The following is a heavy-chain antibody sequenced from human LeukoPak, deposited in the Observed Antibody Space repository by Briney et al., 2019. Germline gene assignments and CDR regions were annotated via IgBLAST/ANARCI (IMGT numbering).Heavy chain of an antibody. Sequence: PSETLSLTCSVSGGSISNYYWNWLRQPAGKGLEWIGRIYASGSTNYNPSLKSRVTISMGKSKNHFSLNLKSVTAADTAFYYCARDFYGDDGHHPFDYWGQGIQVTVS. J-gene: IGHJ4*02. CDR1: GGSISNYY. V-gene: IGHV4-4*07. CDR3: ARDFYGDDGHHPFDY. D-gene: IGHD2/OR15-2a*01. CDR2: IYASGST.